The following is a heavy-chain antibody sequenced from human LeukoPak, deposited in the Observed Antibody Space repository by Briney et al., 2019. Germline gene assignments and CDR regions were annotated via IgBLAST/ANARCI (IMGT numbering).Heavy chain of an antibody. Sequence: GGSLRLSCAASGFTVSSNDMGWVRQAPGKGLEWVLFIYSGGSTHYTDSVKGRFSISRDNSKNTVSLQMNSLRAEDTAVYYCARRTVPGRPAYWGQGTLVTVSS. V-gene: IGHV3-66*04. CDR2: IYSGGST. J-gene: IGHJ4*02. CDR3: ARRTVPGRPAY. D-gene: IGHD6-6*01. CDR1: GFTVSSND.